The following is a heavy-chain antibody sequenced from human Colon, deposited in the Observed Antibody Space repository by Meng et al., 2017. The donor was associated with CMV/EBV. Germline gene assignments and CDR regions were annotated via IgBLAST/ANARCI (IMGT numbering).Heavy chain of an antibody. CDR3: ARALGIAAAGTSPNYYYYGMDV. CDR1: GGSISSYY. Sequence: GSLRLSCTVSGGSISSYYWSWIRQPPGKGLEWIGHIYYSGSTNYNPSLKSRVTISVDTSKNQFSLKLSSVTAADTAVYYCARALGIAAAGTSPNYYYYGMDVWGQGTTVTVSS. V-gene: IGHV4-59*01. J-gene: IGHJ6*02. CDR2: IYYSGST. D-gene: IGHD6-13*01.